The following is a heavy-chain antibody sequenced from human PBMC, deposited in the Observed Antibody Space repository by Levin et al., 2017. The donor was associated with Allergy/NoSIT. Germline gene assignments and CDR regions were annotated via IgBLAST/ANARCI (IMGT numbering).Heavy chain of an antibody. CDR1: GFTFSSYS. V-gene: IGHV3-21*01. Sequence: GGSLRLSCAASGFTFSSYSMNWVRQAPGKGLEWVSSISSSSSYIYYADSAKGRFTISRDNAKNSLYLQMNSLRAEDTAVYYCARVPVGGQGYWGQGTLVTVSS. CDR2: ISSSSSYI. J-gene: IGHJ4*02. CDR3: ARVPVGGQGY.